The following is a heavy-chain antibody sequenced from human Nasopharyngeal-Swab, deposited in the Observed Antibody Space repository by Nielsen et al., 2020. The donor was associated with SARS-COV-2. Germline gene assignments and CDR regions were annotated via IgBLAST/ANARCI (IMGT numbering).Heavy chain of an antibody. CDR3: ARQGSSSWASYYYYGMGV. Sequence: SETLSLTCTVSGGSISSSSYYWGWIRQPPGKGLEWIGNIYYSGSTYYNPSLKRRVTISVDTSKNQFSLKLSSVTAADTAVYFCARQGSSSWASYYYYGMGVWGQGTTVTVSS. V-gene: IGHV4-39*01. D-gene: IGHD6-13*01. J-gene: IGHJ6*02. CDR2: IYYSGST. CDR1: GGSISSSSYY.